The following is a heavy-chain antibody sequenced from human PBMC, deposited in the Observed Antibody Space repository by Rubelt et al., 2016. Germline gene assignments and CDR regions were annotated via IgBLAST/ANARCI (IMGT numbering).Heavy chain of an antibody. CDR3: ARGEIVVVPAAMLAQNFDY. CDR2: IKQDGSEK. CDR1: GFTFSTYW. J-gene: IGHJ4*02. D-gene: IGHD2-2*01. V-gene: IGHV3-7*01. Sequence: EVQLAESGGGLVKPGGSLRLSCAASGFTFSTYWMSWVRQAPGKGLEWVANIKQDGSEKYYVDSVKGRVTISRDNAKNSLYLQMNSLRAEDTAVYYCARGEIVVVPAAMLAQNFDYWGQGTLVTVSS.